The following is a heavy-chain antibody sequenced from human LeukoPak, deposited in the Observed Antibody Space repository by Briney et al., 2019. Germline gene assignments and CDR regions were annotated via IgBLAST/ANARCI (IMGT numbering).Heavy chain of an antibody. J-gene: IGHJ4*02. D-gene: IGHD3-22*01. CDR1: GFTFTRYW. CDR2: INENGSEK. V-gene: IGHV3-7*03. Sequence: GGSLRLSCAASGFTFTRYWMSWVRQAPGKGLEWVANINENGSEKKYLDSVKGRFTISRDNSKNTVYLQMNSLKTEDTAVYYCTTEERDYYDSSGDFDYWGQGTLVTVSS. CDR3: TTEERDYYDSSGDFDY.